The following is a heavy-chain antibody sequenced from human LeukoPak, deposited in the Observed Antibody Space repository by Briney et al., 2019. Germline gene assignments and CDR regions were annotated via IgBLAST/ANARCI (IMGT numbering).Heavy chain of an antibody. CDR3: ARGISKRYCSSTSCYLDY. D-gene: IGHD2-2*01. CDR2: INHSGST. Sequence: PSETLSLTYAVYGGSFSGYYWSWIRQPPGKGLEWIGEINHSGSTNYNPSLKSRVTISVDTSKNQFSLKLSSVTAADTAVYYCARGISKRYCSSTSCYLDYWGQGTLVTVSS. CDR1: GGSFSGYY. J-gene: IGHJ4*02. V-gene: IGHV4-34*01.